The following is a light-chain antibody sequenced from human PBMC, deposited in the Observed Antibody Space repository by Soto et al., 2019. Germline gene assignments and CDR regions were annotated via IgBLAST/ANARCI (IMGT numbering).Light chain of an antibody. CDR3: QHRSVWTVS. CDR2: DAS. CDR1: QSVSRY. Sequence: EILLTQSPATLSLSPGERATLSCGASQSVSRYLFWYQKKTGLAPRLLIYDASNRATGVPARLSGSGYGTDLTITISSIQNEDFAVYYCQHRSVWTVSFGQGTRLEIK. J-gene: IGKJ5*01. V-gene: IGKV3-11*01.